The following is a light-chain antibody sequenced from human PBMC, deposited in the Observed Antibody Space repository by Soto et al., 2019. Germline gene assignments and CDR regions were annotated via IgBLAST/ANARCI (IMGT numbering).Light chain of an antibody. CDR1: QSVSSSY. CDR2: GAS. CDR3: QQYDSSPRT. J-gene: IGKJ1*01. V-gene: IGKV3-20*01. Sequence: GVTQSPGTLSLSPGERATLSCRASQSVSSSYLAWYQQKPGQAPRLLISGASSRAADIPDRFSGSGSGTDFTLTINRLEPEDFAAYYCQQYDSSPRTFGQGTMVDIK.